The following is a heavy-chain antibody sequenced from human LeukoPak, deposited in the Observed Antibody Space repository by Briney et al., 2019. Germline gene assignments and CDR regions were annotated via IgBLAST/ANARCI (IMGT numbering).Heavy chain of an antibody. CDR3: ARTYYDFWSGYYYYMDV. Sequence: ASVKVSCKASGYTFTGYYMHWVRQAPGQGLEWMGWINPNSGGTNYAQKFQGRVTMTRDTSISTAYMELSRLRSDDTAVYYCARTYYDFWSGYYYYMDVWGKGTTVTVSS. CDR2: INPNSGGT. V-gene: IGHV1-2*02. D-gene: IGHD3-3*01. CDR1: GYTFTGYY. J-gene: IGHJ6*03.